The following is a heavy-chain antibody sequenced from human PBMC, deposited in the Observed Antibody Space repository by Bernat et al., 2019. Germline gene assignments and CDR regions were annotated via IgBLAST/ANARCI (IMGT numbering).Heavy chain of an antibody. CDR3: ARATYYDILTDDAFDI. Sequence: EVQLVESGGGVVRPGGSLRLSCAASGFTFDDYGMSWVRQAPGKGLEWVSGINWTGGSTGYADSVKGRFTISRDNAKNSLYLQMNGLRAEDTALYYCARATYYDILTDDAFDIWGQGTMVTVSS. J-gene: IGHJ3*02. CDR1: GFTFDDYG. V-gene: IGHV3-20*04. CDR2: INWTGGST. D-gene: IGHD3-9*01.